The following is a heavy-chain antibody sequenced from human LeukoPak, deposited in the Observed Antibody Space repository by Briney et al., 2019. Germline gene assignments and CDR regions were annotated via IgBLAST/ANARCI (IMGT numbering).Heavy chain of an antibody. D-gene: IGHD5-18*01. J-gene: IGHJ3*02. Sequence: GESLKISCKGSGYSFTSYWIGWVRQMPGKGLEWMGIIYPGDSDTRYSPSFQGQVTISADKSISTAYLQWSSLKASDTAMYYCARNGPPTAMVSSPDAFDIWGQGTMVTVSS. CDR3: ARNGPPTAMVSSPDAFDI. CDR2: IYPGDSDT. V-gene: IGHV5-51*01. CDR1: GYSFTSYW.